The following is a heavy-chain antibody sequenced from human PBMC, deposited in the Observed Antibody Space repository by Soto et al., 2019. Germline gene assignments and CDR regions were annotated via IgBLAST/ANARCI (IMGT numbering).Heavy chain of an antibody. Sequence: HPGGSLRLSCAVSGFTFSNYAINWVRQAPGKGLEWVSGISAGGSSTFYADSVKGRFTISRDNSMNTLYLHMNSLRAEDTAVYYCAKVYYSGTFPGAFDIWGQGTMVTVSS. J-gene: IGHJ3*02. V-gene: IGHV3-23*01. D-gene: IGHD1-26*01. CDR3: AKVYYSGTFPGAFDI. CDR2: ISAGGSST. CDR1: GFTFSNYA.